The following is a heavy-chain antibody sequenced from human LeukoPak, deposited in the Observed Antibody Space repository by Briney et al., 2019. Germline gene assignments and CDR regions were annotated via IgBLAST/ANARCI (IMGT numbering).Heavy chain of an antibody. CDR3: AKVSEGSGWYYFDY. V-gene: IGHV3-48*03. CDR2: ISSSANTI. CDR1: GFTFRTYE. D-gene: IGHD6-19*01. Sequence: GGSLRLSCAASGFTFRTYEMNWVRQAPGKGLEWVSYISSSANTIHYADSVKGRFTISRDNAKNSLYLQMNSLRAEDTAVYYCAKVSEGSGWYYFDYWGQGTLVTVSS. J-gene: IGHJ4*02.